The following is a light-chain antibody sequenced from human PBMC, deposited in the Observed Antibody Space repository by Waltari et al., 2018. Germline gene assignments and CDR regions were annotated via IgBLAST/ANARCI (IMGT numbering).Light chain of an antibody. V-gene: IGKV1-39*01. CDR1: QTISNF. Sequence: DIQMTQSPSSLSASVGDRVTITCRANQTISNFLNWYQQKPGKAPNLLIYTASNLQGGVPSRFSGSGSGTDFTLTISSLQPEDFAIYYCQQSHSTPRTFGQGTRLEIK. J-gene: IGKJ5*01. CDR3: QQSHSTPRT. CDR2: TAS.